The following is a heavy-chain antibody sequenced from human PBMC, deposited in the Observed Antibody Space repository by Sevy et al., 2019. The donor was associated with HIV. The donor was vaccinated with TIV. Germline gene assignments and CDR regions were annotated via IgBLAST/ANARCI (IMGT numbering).Heavy chain of an antibody. D-gene: IGHD1-1*01. CDR3: SRVHGTSSPCNCFGMDV. J-gene: IGHJ6*02. CDR2: IKSKTYGGTT. V-gene: IGHV3-49*03. CDR1: GFTFGDYA. Sequence: GGSLRLSCTASGFTFGDYAMSWLRQAPGKGLEWVGFIKSKTYGGTTEYAASVRGRLTISRDDCTRIAYLQVSGLKTEETAVYYCSRVHGTSSPCNCFGMDVWGQGTTVTVSS.